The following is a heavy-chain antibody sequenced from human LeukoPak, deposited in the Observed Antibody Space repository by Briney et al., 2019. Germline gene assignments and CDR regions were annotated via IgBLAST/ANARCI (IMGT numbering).Heavy chain of an antibody. CDR3: ARLSSVTYCSGGSCSRGGYDY. V-gene: IGHV4-39*01. CDR2: IYYSGTT. D-gene: IGHD2-15*01. Sequence: SETLSLTCTVSGGSITSSPYYWGWIRQAPGKALEWIANIYYSGTTAYNPSLKSPVTISVDTPKNQFSLELTSVTAADTAVYYCARLSSVTYCSGGSCSRGGYDYWGQGTLVTVSS. CDR1: GGSITSSPYY. J-gene: IGHJ4*02.